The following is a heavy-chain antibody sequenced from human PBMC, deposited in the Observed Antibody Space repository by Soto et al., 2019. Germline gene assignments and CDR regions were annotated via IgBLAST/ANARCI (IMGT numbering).Heavy chain of an antibody. J-gene: IGHJ4*02. CDR1: GFTFSSYA. Sequence: GGSLRLSCAASGFTFSSYAMSWVRQAPGKGLEWVSAISGSGGSTYYADSVKGRFTISRGNSKNTLYLQMNSLRAEDTAVYYCAKIELLWFGDPTFFDYWGQGTLVTVSS. CDR3: AKIELLWFGDPTFFDY. V-gene: IGHV3-23*01. D-gene: IGHD3-10*01. CDR2: ISGSGGST.